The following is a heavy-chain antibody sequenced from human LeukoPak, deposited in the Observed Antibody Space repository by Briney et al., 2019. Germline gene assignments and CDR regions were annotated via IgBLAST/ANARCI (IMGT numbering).Heavy chain of an antibody. CDR2: ISGDGVST. V-gene: IGHV3-43*02. D-gene: IGHD5-18*01. J-gene: IGHJ4*02. CDR1: GFTFSTYG. Sequence: GGSLRLSCAASGFTFSTYGMHWVRQAPGKGLEWVSLISGDGVSTYYADSVKGRFTISRDNSKNSLYLQMNSLRTEDTALYYCAKDQIQLWSFDYWGQGTLVTVSS. CDR3: AKDQIQLWSFDY.